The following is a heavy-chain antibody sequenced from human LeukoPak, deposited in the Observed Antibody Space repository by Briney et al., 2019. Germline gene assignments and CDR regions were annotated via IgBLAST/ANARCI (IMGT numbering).Heavy chain of an antibody. CDR2: ISSNGGYT. CDR1: GFSFSTCA. D-gene: IGHD6-19*01. J-gene: IGHJ6*03. CDR3: ARSAVAGTQLYYYHYYMDV. Sequence: GGSLRLSCAASGFSFSTCAMHWVRQAPGKGLEYVSGISSNGGYTYYADSVKGRFTISRDKSKNTLDLQMGSLRHEDMAVYYCARSAVAGTQLYYYHYYMDVWGKGTTVTVSS. V-gene: IGHV3-64*02.